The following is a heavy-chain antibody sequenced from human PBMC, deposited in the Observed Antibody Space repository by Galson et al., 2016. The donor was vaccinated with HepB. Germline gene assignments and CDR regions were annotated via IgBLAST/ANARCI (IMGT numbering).Heavy chain of an antibody. CDR1: GFSLSIYS. CDR2: IRSRSNDRAI. Sequence: SLRLSCAVSGFSLSIYSTNWVRQAPGKGLEWIAYIRSRSNDRAIFYAGSVKGRFTISGDNADSMYLQMNNLRDEETAVYYCVRDHDWGFDYWGQGALVTVSS. CDR3: VRDHDWGFDY. D-gene: IGHD7-27*01. V-gene: IGHV3-48*02. J-gene: IGHJ4*02.